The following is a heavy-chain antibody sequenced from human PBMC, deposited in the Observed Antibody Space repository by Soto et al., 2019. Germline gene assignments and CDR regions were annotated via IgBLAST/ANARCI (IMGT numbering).Heavy chain of an antibody. V-gene: IGHV3-30-3*01. J-gene: IGHJ4*02. Sequence: QVQLVESGGGVVQPGRSLRLSCAASGFTFSSYGMHWVRQAPGKGLEWVAVISYDGSNKYYADSVKGRFTISRDNSKNTLYLQMNSLRAEDTAVYYCARGHYDSSGPPGYWGQGTLVTVSS. CDR3: ARGHYDSSGPPGY. CDR2: ISYDGSNK. CDR1: GFTFSSYG. D-gene: IGHD3-22*01.